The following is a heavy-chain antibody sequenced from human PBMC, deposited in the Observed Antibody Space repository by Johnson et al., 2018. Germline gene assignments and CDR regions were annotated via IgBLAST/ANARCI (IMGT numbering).Heavy chain of an antibody. D-gene: IGHD4-17*01. V-gene: IGHV1-69*01. CDR2: IIPIFGTA. Sequence: QVQLVQSGAEVKKPGSSVKVSCKASGGTFSSYAISWVRQAPGQGLEWMGGIIPIFGTANYAQKFQGRVTITADESTGTAYMELSSLRSADTALYFCVKGHGDYPYHNAFQIWGPGTMVTVSS. CDR3: VKGHGDYPYHNAFQI. CDR1: GGTFSSYA. J-gene: IGHJ3*02.